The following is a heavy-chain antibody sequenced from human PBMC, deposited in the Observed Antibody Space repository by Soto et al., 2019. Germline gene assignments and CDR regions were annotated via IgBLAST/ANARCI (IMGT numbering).Heavy chain of an antibody. D-gene: IGHD3-16*01. J-gene: IGHJ3*01. V-gene: IGHV3-9*01. CDR2: IRWNSGSI. CDR3: AKDVGYGAYAFDV. CDR1: RFNCDDYA. Sequence: EAQLVESGGGLVQPGTSLRLFCAASRFNCDDYAMHWVRQAPGKGLEWVSGIRWNSGSIAYADSVKRRFTISRDNAKNPLYLQGSSLRAEDTAFYYCAKDVGYGAYAFDVWGQGTMVTVSS.